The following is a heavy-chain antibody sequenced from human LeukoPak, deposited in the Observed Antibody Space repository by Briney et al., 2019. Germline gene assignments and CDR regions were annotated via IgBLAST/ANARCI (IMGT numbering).Heavy chain of an antibody. J-gene: IGHJ4*02. D-gene: IGHD5/OR15-5a*01. CDR1: GGSISSSSYY. V-gene: IGHV4-39*01. CDR3: ATLVSTRYYFDY. Sequence: SETLSLTCTVSGGSISSSSYYWGWIRQPPGKGLEWIGRIYYSGSTYYNPSLKSRVTISVDTSKNQFSLKLSSVTAADTAVYFCATLVSTRYYFDYWGQGTLVTVSS. CDR2: IYYSGST.